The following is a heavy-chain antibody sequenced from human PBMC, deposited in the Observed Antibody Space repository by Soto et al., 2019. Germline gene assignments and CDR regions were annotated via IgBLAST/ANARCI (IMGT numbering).Heavy chain of an antibody. Sequence: PSETLSLTCTVSGGSISGGGYYWSWIRQHPGKGLEWIGYIYYSGSTYYNPSLKSRVTISVDTSKNQFSLKLSSVTAADTAVYYCEGYSYGPPYAFDIWGQGTMVTVSS. CDR2: IYYSGST. J-gene: IGHJ3*02. CDR1: GGSISGGGYY. CDR3: EGYSYGPPYAFDI. V-gene: IGHV4-31*03. D-gene: IGHD5-18*01.